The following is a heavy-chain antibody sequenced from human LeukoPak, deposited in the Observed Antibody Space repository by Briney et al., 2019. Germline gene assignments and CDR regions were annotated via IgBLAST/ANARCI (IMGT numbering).Heavy chain of an antibody. D-gene: IGHD1-26*01. CDR3: ARRSSDWELLLPGSAFDI. CDR1: GDSINSHY. Sequence: SETLSLTCTVSGDSINSHYWNWIRQPPGKGLEWIGYIYYSGRTDYNPSLKSRVTISVDTSKHQFSMKLKSVTAADTAVYFCARRSSDWELLLPGSAFDIWGQGTMVTVSS. CDR2: IYYSGRT. V-gene: IGHV4-59*11. J-gene: IGHJ3*02.